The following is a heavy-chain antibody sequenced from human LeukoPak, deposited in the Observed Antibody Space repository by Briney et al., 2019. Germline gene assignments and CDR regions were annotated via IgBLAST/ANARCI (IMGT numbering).Heavy chain of an antibody. Sequence: SETLSLTCTVSGGSISSYYWSWIRQPPGKGLEWIWYIYYSGSTNYNPSLKSRVTISVDTSKNQFSLKLSSVTAADTAVYYCARATGTNYYYYGMDVWGQGTTVTVSS. CDR1: GGSISSYY. CDR3: ARATGTNYYYYGMDV. J-gene: IGHJ6*02. D-gene: IGHD1-7*01. V-gene: IGHV4-59*01. CDR2: IYYSGST.